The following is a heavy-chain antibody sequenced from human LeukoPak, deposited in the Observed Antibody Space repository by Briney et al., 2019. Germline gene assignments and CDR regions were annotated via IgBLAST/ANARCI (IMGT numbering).Heavy chain of an antibody. V-gene: IGHV3-23*01. D-gene: IGHD2-21*02. CDR3: AKDLRNGDAYGFLDS. CDR1: GFTFSSRG. J-gene: IGHJ4*02. CDR2: IHSEGDKT. Sequence: GGSLRLSCATSGFTFSSRGMSWVRQAPDRGLEWVSSIHSEGDKTYYADSVKGRFTISRDNSKNTLFLQMDSLRVEDTAIYYCAKDLRNGDAYGFLDSWGQGTLVTVSS.